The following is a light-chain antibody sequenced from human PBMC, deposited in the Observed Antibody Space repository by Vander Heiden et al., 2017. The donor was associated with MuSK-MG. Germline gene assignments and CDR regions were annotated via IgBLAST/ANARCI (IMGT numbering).Light chain of an antibody. CDR3: SHSYSGFWV. CDR2: DTR. V-gene: IGLV7-46*01. Sequence: QAVVTQEPSLTVPPGGTVTLTCGSSTGAVTSGLYPYWFQQKPGPAPMILIYDTRKKPSWTPALFSGSPLGATAAPTLSGAQAEDDAYYYCSHSYSGFWVFGGGTKLTVL. J-gene: IGLJ3*02. CDR1: TGAVTSGLY.